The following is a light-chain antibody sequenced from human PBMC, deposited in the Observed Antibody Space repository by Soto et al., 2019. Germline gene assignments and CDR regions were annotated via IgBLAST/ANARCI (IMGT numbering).Light chain of an antibody. CDR3: QQYNFWPPLT. Sequence: EIVMTQSPATLSVSPGERATLSCRASQNINSNLAWYRQKPGQAPRLLISDASTRATGVPARFSGSRSGTEFTLTISSQQAEDSGIYYWQQYNFWPPLTFGGGTKVEIK. CDR1: QNINSN. CDR2: DAS. V-gene: IGKV3-15*01. J-gene: IGKJ4*01.